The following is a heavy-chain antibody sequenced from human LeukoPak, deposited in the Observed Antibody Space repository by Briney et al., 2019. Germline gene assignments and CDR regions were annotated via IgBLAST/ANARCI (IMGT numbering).Heavy chain of an antibody. V-gene: IGHV1-2*02. CDR2: INPNSDDT. Sequence: ASVKVSCKASGYTFSDYHMHWVRQAPGQGLEWMGWINPNSDDTKYAQKFRGRVTMTWDTSITTAYMDLYRLTSDDTALYYCARARRTPNSYGDYVFLFDYWGQGTLVTVSS. CDR3: ARARRTPNSYGDYVFLFDY. J-gene: IGHJ4*02. D-gene: IGHD4-17*01. CDR1: GYTFSDYH.